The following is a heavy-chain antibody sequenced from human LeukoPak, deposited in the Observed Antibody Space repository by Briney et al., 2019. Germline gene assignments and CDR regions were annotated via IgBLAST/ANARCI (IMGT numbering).Heavy chain of an antibody. J-gene: IGHJ6*03. V-gene: IGHV3-48*03. CDR2: ISSSGSTI. CDR3: ARVRGSNAMDV. D-gene: IGHD3-10*01. Sequence: SGGSLRLSCAASGFTFSSYEMNWVRQAPGKGLEWVSYISSSGSTIYYADSVKGRSTISRDNAKNSLYLQMNSLRAEDTAVYYCARVRGSNAMDVWGKGTTVTVSS. CDR1: GFTFSSYE.